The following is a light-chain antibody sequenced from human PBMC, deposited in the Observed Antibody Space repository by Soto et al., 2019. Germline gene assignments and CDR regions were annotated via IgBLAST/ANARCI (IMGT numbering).Light chain of an antibody. CDR3: QTWDTGTVV. V-gene: IGLV4-69*01. CDR2: VSSDGSH. J-gene: IGLJ2*01. Sequence: QTVVTQSPSASASLGASVKLTCTLSSGHSSYDIAWHQQQPEKGPRYLMKVSSDGSHSKGDGIPDRFSGSTSGAERYLTISSLQSEDEADYYCQTWDTGTVVFGGGTQLTVL. CDR1: SGHSSYD.